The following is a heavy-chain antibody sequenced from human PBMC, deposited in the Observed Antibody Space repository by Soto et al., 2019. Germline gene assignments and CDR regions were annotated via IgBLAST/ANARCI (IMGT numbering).Heavy chain of an antibody. V-gene: IGHV1-69*01. CDR1: GGTFSNYA. CDR3: ASPTGKLDY. CDR2: IVPIFGTA. J-gene: IGHJ4*02. D-gene: IGHD2-8*02. Sequence: QVQLVQSGAEVKKPGYSVKVSCRTSGGTFSNYAISWVRQAPGQGLEWMGGIVPIFGTATYAQKFQGRVTITADESTSTAYMELSSLRSDDTAVYYCASPTGKLDYWGQGTLVTVSS.